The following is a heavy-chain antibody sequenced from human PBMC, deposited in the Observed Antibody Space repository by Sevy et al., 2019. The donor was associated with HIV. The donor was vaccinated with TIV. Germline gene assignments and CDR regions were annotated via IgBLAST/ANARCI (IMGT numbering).Heavy chain of an antibody. J-gene: IGHJ6*02. CDR2: ISYDGTNQ. D-gene: IGHD1-26*01. Sequence: GGSLRLSCAASGISFNNYGMHWVRRAPGKGLEWLAVISYDGTNQYYADSVKGRFAISRDDSKNTLYLQMNSLRVEDTAVYYCAQVGASKWELFAFYAMHVWGQGTTVTVSS. V-gene: IGHV3-30*18. CDR3: AQVGASKWELFAFYAMHV. CDR1: GISFNNYG.